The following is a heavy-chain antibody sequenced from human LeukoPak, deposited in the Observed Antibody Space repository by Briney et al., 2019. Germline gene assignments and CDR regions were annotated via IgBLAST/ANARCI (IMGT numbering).Heavy chain of an antibody. CDR1: GFTFSSYE. CDR2: ISYDGSNK. J-gene: IGHJ4*02. CDR3: ATLPPTLDY. V-gene: IGHV3-30-3*01. D-gene: IGHD2-15*01. Sequence: PGGSLRLSCAASGFTFSSYEMNWVRQAPGKGLEWVAVISYDGSNKYYADSVKGRFTISRDNSKNTLYLQMNSLRAEDTAVYYCATLPPTLDYWGQGTLVTGSS.